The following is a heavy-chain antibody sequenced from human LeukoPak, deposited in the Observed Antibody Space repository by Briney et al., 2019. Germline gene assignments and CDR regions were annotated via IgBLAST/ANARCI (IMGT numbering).Heavy chain of an antibody. D-gene: IGHD1-1*01. CDR1: GFTFSSYG. Sequence: GGSLRLSCAASGFTFSSYGMHWVRQAPGKGLEWVAVIWYDGSNKYYADSVKGRFTISRDNSKNTLYLQMNSLRAEDTAVYYCARALEGRDAFDIWGQGTMVTVSS. CDR2: IWYDGSNK. V-gene: IGHV3-33*01. CDR3: ARALEGRDAFDI. J-gene: IGHJ3*02.